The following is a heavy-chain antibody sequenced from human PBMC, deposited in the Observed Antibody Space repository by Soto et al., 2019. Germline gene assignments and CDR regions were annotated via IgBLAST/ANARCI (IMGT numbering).Heavy chain of an antibody. CDR2: IERDGSEK. CDR1: GFTFSSDW. V-gene: IGHV3-7*01. Sequence: PGGSLRLSCEGSGFTFSSDWMSWVRRAPGKGLEWVASIERDGSEKHYADSMKGRFTISRDNAKNSAYLEMNSLRVDDTAVYYCMSRHRPPPSDHWGHAVMVTVCS. J-gene: IGHJ4*01. CDR3: MSRHRPPPSDH.